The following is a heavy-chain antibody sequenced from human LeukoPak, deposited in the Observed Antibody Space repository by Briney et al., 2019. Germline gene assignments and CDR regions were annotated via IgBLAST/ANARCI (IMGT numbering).Heavy chain of an antibody. V-gene: IGHV3-23*01. CDR1: GFTFSSYA. CDR3: ARRVGATTASNWFDP. J-gene: IGHJ5*02. Sequence: GGSLRLSCAASGFTFSSYAMSWVRQAPGKGLEWVSAISGSGGSTYYTDSVKGRFTISRDNSKNTLYLQMNSLRAEDTAVYYCARRVGATTASNWFDPWGQGTLVTVSS. CDR2: ISGSGGST. D-gene: IGHD1-26*01.